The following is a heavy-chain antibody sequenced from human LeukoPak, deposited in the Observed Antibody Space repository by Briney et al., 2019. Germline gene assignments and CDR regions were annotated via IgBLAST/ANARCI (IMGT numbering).Heavy chain of an antibody. D-gene: IGHD3-10*01. J-gene: IGHJ4*02. CDR1: GGSISSYY. CDR3: ASLTYYYGSGSYFGY. CDR2: IYYSGST. V-gene: IGHV4-59*08. Sequence: SETLSLTCTVSGGSISSYYWSWIRQPPGKGLGWIGYIYYSGSTNYNPSLKSRVTISVDTSKDQFSLKLSSVTAADTAVYYCASLTYYYGSGSYFGYWGQGTLVTVSS.